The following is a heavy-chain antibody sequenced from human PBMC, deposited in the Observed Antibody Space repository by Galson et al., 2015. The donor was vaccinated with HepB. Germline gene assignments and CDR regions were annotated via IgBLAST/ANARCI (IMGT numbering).Heavy chain of an antibody. CDR1: GYTFTSYG. J-gene: IGHJ4*02. V-gene: IGHV1-18*04. D-gene: IGHD1-26*01. CDR2: ISAYNGDT. CDR3: ARGRVGAIDY. Sequence: SVKVSCKASGYTFTSYGISWVRQAPRQGLEWMGWISAYNGDTKYAQKLQGRITMTTDTSTSTAYMEMRSLRSDDTAVYYCARGRVGAIDYWGQGTLVTVSS.